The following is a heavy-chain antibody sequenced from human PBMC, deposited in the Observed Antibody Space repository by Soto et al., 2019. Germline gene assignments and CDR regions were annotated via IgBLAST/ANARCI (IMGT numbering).Heavy chain of an antibody. D-gene: IGHD2-2*01. V-gene: IGHV4-34*01. Sequence: QVQLQQWGAGLLKPSETLSLTCAVYGGSFSGYYWSWIRQPPGKGLEWIGEINHGGSTNYNPSLKSRVTISVDTSKNQFSLKLSSVTAADTAVYYCARGVPAAISSYYYYYMDVWGEGTTVTVSS. CDR1: GGSFSGYY. J-gene: IGHJ6*03. CDR2: INHGGST. CDR3: ARGVPAAISSYYYYYMDV.